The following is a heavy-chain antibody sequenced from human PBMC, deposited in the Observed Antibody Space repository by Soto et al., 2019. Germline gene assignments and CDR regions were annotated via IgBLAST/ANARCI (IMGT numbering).Heavy chain of an antibody. Sequence: QVQLVQSGAEVKKPGASVKVSCKASGYTFTSYGISWVRQAPGQGLEWMGWISAYNGNTNYAQKLQGRVTMTTDTSTSTAYMELRSLRSDDTAVYYCARVLDILTGRGNYYCYGMDVWGQGTTVTVSS. V-gene: IGHV1-18*04. J-gene: IGHJ6*02. D-gene: IGHD3-9*01. CDR1: GYTFTSYG. CDR3: ARVLDILTGRGNYYCYGMDV. CDR2: ISAYNGNT.